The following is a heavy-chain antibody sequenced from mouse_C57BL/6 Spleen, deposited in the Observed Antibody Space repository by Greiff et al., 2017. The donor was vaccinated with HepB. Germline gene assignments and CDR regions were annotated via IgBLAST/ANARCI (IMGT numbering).Heavy chain of an antibody. Sequence: VQLQQSGPELVKPGASVKISCKASGYTFTDYYMNWVKPSHGKSLEWIGDINPNNGGTSYNQKFKGKATLTVDKSSSTAYMELRSLTSEDSAVYYCARWRLLDGVDYWGQGTSVTVSS. CDR2: INPNNGGT. D-gene: IGHD2-1*01. V-gene: IGHV1-26*01. CDR3: ARWRLLDGVDY. CDR1: GYTFTDYY. J-gene: IGHJ4*01.